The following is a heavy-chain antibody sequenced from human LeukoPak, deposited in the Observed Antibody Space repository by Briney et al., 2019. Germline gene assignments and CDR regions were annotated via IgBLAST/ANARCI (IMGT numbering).Heavy chain of an antibody. D-gene: IGHD1-26*01. J-gene: IGHJ4*02. CDR1: GYTFTDYF. CDR3: ARAFGTYQYYFDY. V-gene: IGHV1-2*02. Sequence: ASVKVSCKASGYTFTDYFIHWVRQAPGQGLEWMGWMNPDSGGTRYTQKFQGRVTLTRDTSIITAYMDLSGLRSDDTAVYYCARAFGTYQYYFDYWGQGTVVTVSS. CDR2: MNPDSGGT.